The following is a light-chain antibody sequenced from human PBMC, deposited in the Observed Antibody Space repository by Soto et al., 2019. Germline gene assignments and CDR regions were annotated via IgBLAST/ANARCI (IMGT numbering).Light chain of an antibody. J-gene: IGKJ4*01. CDR3: QQYGSSALT. V-gene: IGKV3-20*01. CDR2: GAS. Sequence: EIVMTQSPATLSVSPGERATLSCRASQSVSSNLAWFQQKPGQVPRLLIYGASSRATGIPDRFSGSGSGTDFTLTISRLEPEDFAVYYCQQYGSSALTFGGGTKVDIK. CDR1: QSVSSN.